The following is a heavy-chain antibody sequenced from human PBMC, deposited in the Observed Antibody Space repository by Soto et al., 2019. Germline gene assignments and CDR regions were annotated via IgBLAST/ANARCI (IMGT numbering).Heavy chain of an antibody. CDR1: GFSLSTRGVG. J-gene: IGHJ4*02. V-gene: IGHV2-5*02. CDR2: IYWDDDK. Sequence: QITLKESGPTLVRPTQTLTLTCTFSGFSLSTRGVGVGWIRQPPGKALECLGLIYWDDDKRYSPSLKSRLTITKDTSKNQVVLTMTNLDPVDTATYYCAHRGSSWQLDYWGQGTLVTVSS. D-gene: IGHD6-19*01. CDR3: AHRGSSWQLDY.